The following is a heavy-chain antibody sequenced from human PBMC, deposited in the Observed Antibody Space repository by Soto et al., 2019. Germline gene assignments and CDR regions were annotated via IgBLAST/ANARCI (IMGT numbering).Heavy chain of an antibody. J-gene: IGHJ5*02. CDR2: ILHIGST. CDR3: ASGFDSDGLYNGGHP. Sequence: VQLQESGPGLVKPSGTLSLTCTVSGGSISTTNWWSWVRQSPGKGLEWIGEILHIGSTNYNPSLNGRVTIAIDKSKNQFSLRLSSVTAADTAVYYCASGFDSDGLYNGGHPWGQGTLVSVAS. CDR1: GGSISTTNW. D-gene: IGHD3-22*01. V-gene: IGHV4-4*02.